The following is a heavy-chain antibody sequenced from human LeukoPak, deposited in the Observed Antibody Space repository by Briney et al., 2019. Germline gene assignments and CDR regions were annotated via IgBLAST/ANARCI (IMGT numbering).Heavy chain of an antibody. V-gene: IGHV4-39*01. D-gene: IGHD3-22*01. CDR2: IYYSGST. CDR1: GGSISSSSYY. Sequence: SETLSLTCTVSGGSISSSSYYWGWIRQPPGKGLEWIGSIYYSGSTYYNPSLKSRVTISVDTSKNQFSLKLSSVTAADTAVYYCARSYYYDSSGIFYWGQGTLVTVSS. J-gene: IGHJ4*02. CDR3: ARSYYYDSSGIFY.